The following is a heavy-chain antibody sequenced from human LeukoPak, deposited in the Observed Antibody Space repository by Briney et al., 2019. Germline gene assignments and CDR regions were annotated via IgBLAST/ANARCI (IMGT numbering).Heavy chain of an antibody. Sequence: PGGSLRLSCAASGFTFDDYYMSWLRQAPGKRLDWVSYMSSSGSTIYYADSVKGRFTISRDNAKNSLYLQMNSLRAEDTAVYYCARESRQWLVLGGVDYWGQGTLVTVSS. CDR2: MSSSGSTI. CDR3: ARESRQWLVLGGVDY. CDR1: GFTFDDYY. V-gene: IGHV3-11*04. D-gene: IGHD6-19*01. J-gene: IGHJ4*02.